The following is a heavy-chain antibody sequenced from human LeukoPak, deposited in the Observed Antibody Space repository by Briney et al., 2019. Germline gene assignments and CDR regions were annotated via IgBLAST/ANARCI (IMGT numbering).Heavy chain of an antibody. CDR3: AREDPYIVALPADGRYFDC. CDR2: ISGDGNIK. D-gene: IGHD2-2*01. J-gene: IGHJ4*02. Sequence: GGSLRLSCAASGFTFSSYAMHWVRQAPGKGLEWVAVISGDGNIKWTADSVKGRFTISRDNSKNTLYLQMNSLRAEDTAVYYCAREDPYIVALPADGRYFDCWGQGTLVAVSS. CDR1: GFTFSSYA. V-gene: IGHV3-30-3*01.